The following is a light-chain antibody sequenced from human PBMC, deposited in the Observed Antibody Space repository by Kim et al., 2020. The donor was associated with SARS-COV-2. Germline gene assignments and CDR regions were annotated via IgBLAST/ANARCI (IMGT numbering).Light chain of an antibody. V-gene: IGKV1-33*01. CDR1: QDITNH. J-gene: IGKJ5*01. CDR3: QHYDLPIT. CDR2: DAT. Sequence: SAAVEDTVTITCQASQDITNHLNWYQQQPGKAPKLLFYDATDLERGVPARFSGSGSGTDFTFTIRSLQPDDIATYYCQHYDLPITFGQGTRLEIK.